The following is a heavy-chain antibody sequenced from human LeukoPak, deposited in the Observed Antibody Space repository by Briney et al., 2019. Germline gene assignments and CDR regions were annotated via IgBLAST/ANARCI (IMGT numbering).Heavy chain of an antibody. CDR2: IWYDGSNK. Sequence: PGGSLRLFCAASGFTFSSYGMHWVRQAPGKGLEWVAVIWYDGSNKYYADSVKGRFTISRDNSKNTLYLQMNSLRAEDTAVYYCAREYSTSWFDPWGHGTPVTVSS. CDR1: GFTFSSYG. J-gene: IGHJ5*02. V-gene: IGHV3-33*01. D-gene: IGHD4-11*01. CDR3: AREYSTSWFDP.